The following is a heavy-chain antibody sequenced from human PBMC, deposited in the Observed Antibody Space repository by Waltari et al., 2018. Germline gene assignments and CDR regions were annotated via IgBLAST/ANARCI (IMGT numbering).Heavy chain of an antibody. CDR2: ISWNSGSI. CDR3: AKGGSVRSFFDY. J-gene: IGHJ4*02. D-gene: IGHD3-10*02. V-gene: IGHV3-9*01. Sequence: EVQLVESGGGLVQPGRSLRLSCAASGFTFDVYAMHWVRQAPGKGLEWVSGISWNSGSIGYADSVKGRFTISRDNAKNSLYLQMNSLRAEDTALYYCAKGGSVRSFFDYWGQGTLVTVSS. CDR1: GFTFDVYA.